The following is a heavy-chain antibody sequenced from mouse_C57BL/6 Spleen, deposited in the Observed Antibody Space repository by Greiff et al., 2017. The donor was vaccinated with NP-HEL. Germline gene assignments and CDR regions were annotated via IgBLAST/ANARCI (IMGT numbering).Heavy chain of an antibody. J-gene: IGHJ2*01. CDR3: ARLAQGQDFDY. V-gene: IGHV5-9*01. D-gene: IGHD3-2*02. Sequence: EVNVVESGGGLVKPGGSLKLSCAASGFTFSSYTMSWVRQTPEKRLEWVATISGGGGNTYYPDSVKGRFTISRDNAKNTLYLQMSSLRSEDTALYYCARLAQGQDFDYWGQGTTRTVSS. CDR1: GFTFSSYT. CDR2: ISGGGGNT.